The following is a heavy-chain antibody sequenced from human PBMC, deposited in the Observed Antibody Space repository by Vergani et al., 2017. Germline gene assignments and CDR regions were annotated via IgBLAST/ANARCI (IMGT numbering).Heavy chain of an antibody. Sequence: VESGGGLVQPGGSLRLSCTVSGFTFSSNDFHWVRQTAGKGLEWVSSIGVDVYRYYSDSVKGRFTISRDNGQSYLYLDMDNLRVEDTAVYFCAKEFCGTGNCYGWNHLEVWGEGTSVTVSS. J-gene: IGHJ6*04. V-gene: IGHV3-13*01. D-gene: IGHD1-1*01. CDR1: GFTFSSND. CDR2: IGVDVYR. CDR3: AKEFCGTGNCYGWNHLEV.